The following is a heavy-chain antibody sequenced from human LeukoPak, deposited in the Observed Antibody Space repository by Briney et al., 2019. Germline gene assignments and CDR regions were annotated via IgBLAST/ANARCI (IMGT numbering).Heavy chain of an antibody. CDR3: AAGYCTSTSCYAAGV. Sequence: ASVKVSCKASGYTFTSYGISWVRQAPGQGLEWMGWISAYNGNTNYAQKLQGRVTMTTDTSTSTAYMELSSLSSEDTAVYYCAAGYCTSTSCYAAGVWGQGTTVIVSS. V-gene: IGHV1-18*01. D-gene: IGHD2-2*01. J-gene: IGHJ6*02. CDR1: GYTFTSYG. CDR2: ISAYNGNT.